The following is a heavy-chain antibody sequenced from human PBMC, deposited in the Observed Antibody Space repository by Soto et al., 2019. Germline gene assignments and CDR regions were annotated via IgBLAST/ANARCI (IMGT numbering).Heavy chain of an antibody. D-gene: IGHD4-4*01. J-gene: IGHJ5*02. V-gene: IGHV3-23*01. CDR2: ISGSGGST. CDR1: GFTFSSYA. Sequence: GGSLRLSCAASGFTFSSYAMSWVRQAPGKGLEWVSAISGSGGSTYYADSVKGRFTISRDNSKNTLYLQMNSLRAEDTAVYYCAKSVGLVWDYSNSNWFDPWGQGTLVTVSS. CDR3: AKSVGLVWDYSNSNWFDP.